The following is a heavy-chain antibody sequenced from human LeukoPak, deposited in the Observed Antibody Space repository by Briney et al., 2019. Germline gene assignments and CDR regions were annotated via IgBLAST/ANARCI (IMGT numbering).Heavy chain of an antibody. CDR1: GASITSVSYY. Sequence: PSQTLSLTCTVSGASITSVSYYWGWTRQPAGRGLEWIGRIYTSGSTNYNPSLKSRVTMSVDTSKNQFSLKLSSVTAADTAVYYCARDARRPAAGTGWFDYWGQGTLVTVSS. CDR2: IYTSGST. D-gene: IGHD6-13*01. J-gene: IGHJ4*02. V-gene: IGHV4-61*02. CDR3: ARDARRPAAGTGWFDY.